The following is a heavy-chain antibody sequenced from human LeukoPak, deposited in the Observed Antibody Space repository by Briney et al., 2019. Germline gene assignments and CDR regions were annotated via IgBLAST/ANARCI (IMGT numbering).Heavy chain of an antibody. V-gene: IGHV1-18*01. D-gene: IGHD5-12*01. CDR2: ISAYNGDT. Sequence: ASVKDSCKASGYTFTSYGMNWVRQAPGQGLEWMGWISAYNGDTNYAQKLQDRVTMTTDTSTSTAYMELRSLRSDDTPVYYCARDPGATQDAFDIWGQGTMVTVSS. CDR3: ARDPGATQDAFDI. J-gene: IGHJ3*02. CDR1: GYTFTSYG.